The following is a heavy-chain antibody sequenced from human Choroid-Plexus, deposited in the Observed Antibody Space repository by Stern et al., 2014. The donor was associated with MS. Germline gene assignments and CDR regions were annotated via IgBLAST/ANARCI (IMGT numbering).Heavy chain of an antibody. CDR1: GFTFGSCA. CDR3: AKDRQYLTYFFDH. V-gene: IGHV3-30*18. D-gene: IGHD2/OR15-2a*01. Sequence: VQLVESGGGVVQPGRPLRLSCVASGFTFGSCAMHWVRQAPGKGLEWVAGVSYDGSNKYCADSVKGRFTISRDNSQNTLYIQMSSLRPEDTAVYYCAKDRQYLTYFFDHWGQGSLVTVSS. CDR2: VSYDGSNK. J-gene: IGHJ5*02.